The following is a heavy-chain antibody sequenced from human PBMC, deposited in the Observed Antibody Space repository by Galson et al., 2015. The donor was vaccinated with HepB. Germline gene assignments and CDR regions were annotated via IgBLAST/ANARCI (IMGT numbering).Heavy chain of an antibody. CDR1: GFTFSNYA. Sequence: SLRLSCAASGFTFSNYAMNWVRQAPGKGPEYDSAITSNGGSTYYADSVKGRFTISRDNSKNTLYLQMSRLRTEDTAVYYCVKDLGSGWYLGTGGFDYWGQGTLVTVSS. V-gene: IGHV3-64D*06. CDR2: ITSNGGST. J-gene: IGHJ4*02. D-gene: IGHD6-19*01. CDR3: VKDLGSGWYLGTGGFDY.